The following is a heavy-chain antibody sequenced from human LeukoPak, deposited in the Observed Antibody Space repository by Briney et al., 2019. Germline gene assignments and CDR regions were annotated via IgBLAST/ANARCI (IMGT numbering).Heavy chain of an antibody. CDR2: INHSGST. V-gene: IGHV4-34*01. D-gene: IGHD2-15*01. J-gene: IGHJ5*02. CDR1: GGSFSGYY. Sequence: PSGTLSLTCAVYGGSFSGYYWSWIRQPPGKGLEWIGEINHSGSTNYNPSLKSRVTISVDTSKNQFSPKLSSVTAADTAVYYCARGVLGYCSGGSCYAWGQGTLVTVSS. CDR3: ARGVLGYCSGGSCYA.